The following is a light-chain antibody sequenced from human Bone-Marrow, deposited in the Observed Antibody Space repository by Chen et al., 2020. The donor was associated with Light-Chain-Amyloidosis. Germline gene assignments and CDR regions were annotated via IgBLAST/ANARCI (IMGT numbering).Light chain of an antibody. J-gene: IGLJ2*01. CDR1: DLPTKY. CDR2: RDT. CDR3: QSADSSGTYEVI. V-gene: IGLV3-25*03. Sequence: SYALTQPPSVSVSPGQTARITCSGDDLPTKYAYWYQQKPDQAPVLVIHRDTERPSGISERFSGSSSGTTATLTISGVQAEDEADYHCQSADSSGTYEVIFGGGTKLTVL.